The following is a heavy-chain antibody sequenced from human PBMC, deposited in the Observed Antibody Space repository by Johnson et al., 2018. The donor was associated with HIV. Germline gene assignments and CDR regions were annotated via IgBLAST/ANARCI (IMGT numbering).Heavy chain of an antibody. CDR2: IFSGGTT. CDR3: AREMNAGNDAFDI. CDR1: GFSVSSYY. Sequence: VQLVESAGGLVQPGGSLRLSCTASGFSVSSYYMTWVRQTPVKGLEWVSVIFSGGTTYYADSVKGRFTISRDNSKNTLYLQMNSLRAEDTAVYYCAREMNAGNDAFDIWGQGTMVTVSS. V-gene: IGHV3-66*01. J-gene: IGHJ3*02.